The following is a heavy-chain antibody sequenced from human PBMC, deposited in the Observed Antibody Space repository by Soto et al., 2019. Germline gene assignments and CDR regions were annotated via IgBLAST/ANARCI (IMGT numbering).Heavy chain of an antibody. CDR2: INPNSGGT. Sequence: QVQLVQSGAEVKKPGGSVKVSCKASGYTFTAYYIHSVRQAPGQGLEWMVWINPNSGGTYHAQNFQGRVTMTRDTSTTTAYMELASLRSDVTAVYYCARGGGRGYNELDPWGHGTLVIVSS. J-gene: IGHJ5*02. V-gene: IGHV1-2*02. D-gene: IGHD5-12*01. CDR1: GYTFTAYY. CDR3: ARGGGRGYNELDP.